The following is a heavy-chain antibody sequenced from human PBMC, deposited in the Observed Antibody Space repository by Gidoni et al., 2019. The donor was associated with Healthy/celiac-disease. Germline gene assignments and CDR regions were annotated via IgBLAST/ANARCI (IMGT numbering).Heavy chain of an antibody. D-gene: IGHD3-3*01. CDR1: GGSIHSYY. CDR3: ERVGHFGVVKPYFDY. Sequence: QVQLQETGPGLVEPSETLSLTSTVPGGSIHSYYWSCIRQPPGKGQEWIGYIYYSGSTNYNPSLKSRVTISVDTSKNQLSLKLSSVTAADTAVYYCERVGHFGVVKPYFDYWGQGTLVTVSS. V-gene: IGHV4-59*01. CDR2: IYYSGST. J-gene: IGHJ4*02.